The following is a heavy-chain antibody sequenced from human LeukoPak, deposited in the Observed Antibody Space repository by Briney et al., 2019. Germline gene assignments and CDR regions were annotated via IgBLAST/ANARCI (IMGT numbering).Heavy chain of an antibody. V-gene: IGHV1-46*01. CDR3: ARDQEGFDY. J-gene: IGHJ4*02. Sequence: ASVKVSCKASGYTFTSNYIHWVRQAPGQGLEWMGMIYPRDGSTSYAQKFQGRVTVTRDTSTSTVHRELSGLRSEDTAVYYCARDQEGFDYWGQGTLVTVSS. CDR1: GYTFTSNY. CDR2: IYPRDGST.